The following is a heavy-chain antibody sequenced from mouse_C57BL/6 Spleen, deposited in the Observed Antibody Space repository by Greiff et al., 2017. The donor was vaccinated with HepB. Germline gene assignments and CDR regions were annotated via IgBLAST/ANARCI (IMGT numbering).Heavy chain of an antibody. CDR2: IYPGSGST. Sequence: QVQLQQSGAELVKPGASVKMSCKASGYTFTSYWITWVKQRPGQGLEWIGDIYPGSGSTNYNEKFKSKATLTVDTSSSTAYMQLSSLTSEDSAVYYCARNGLYYYGSSYDYWGQGTTLTVSS. V-gene: IGHV1-55*01. D-gene: IGHD1-1*01. CDR1: GYTFTSYW. J-gene: IGHJ2*01. CDR3: ARNGLYYYGSSYDY.